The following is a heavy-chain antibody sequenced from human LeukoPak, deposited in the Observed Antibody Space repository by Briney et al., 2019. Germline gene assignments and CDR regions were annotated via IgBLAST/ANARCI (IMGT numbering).Heavy chain of an antibody. D-gene: IGHD6-19*01. CDR3: ARSSGSGWYERPDYYYGMDV. CDR2: IYYSGST. V-gene: IGHV4-59*08. Sequence: SETLSLTCTVSGGSISSYYWSWIRQPPGKGLEWIGYIYYSGSTNYNPSLKSRVTISVDTSKNQFSLKLSSVTAADTAVYYCARSSGSGWYERPDYYYGMDVWGQGTTVTVSS. CDR1: GGSISSYY. J-gene: IGHJ6*02.